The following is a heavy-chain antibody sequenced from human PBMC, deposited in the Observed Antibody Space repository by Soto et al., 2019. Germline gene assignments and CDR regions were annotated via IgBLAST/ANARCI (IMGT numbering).Heavy chain of an antibody. J-gene: IGHJ4*02. D-gene: IGHD6-19*01. Sequence: GASVKVSCKASGGTFSSYAISWVRQATGQGLEWMGGIIPIFGTANYAQKFQGRVTITADESASTAYMELSSLRSEDTAVHYCARDRQQWLALDYWGQGTLVTVSS. CDR3: ARDRQQWLALDY. CDR2: IIPIFGTA. V-gene: IGHV1-69*13. CDR1: GGTFSSYA.